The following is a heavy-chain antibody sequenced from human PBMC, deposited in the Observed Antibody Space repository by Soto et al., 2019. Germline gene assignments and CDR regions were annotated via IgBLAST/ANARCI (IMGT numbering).Heavy chain of an antibody. J-gene: IGHJ4*02. Sequence: SETLSLTCTVSGGSISSYYWSWVRQPPGKGLEWIGYIYYSGSTNYNPSLKSRVTISVDTSKNQFSLKLSSVTAADTAVYYCARRMQSSGYELWEFFDYWGQGTLVTVSS. CDR3: ARRMQSSGYELWEFFDY. CDR2: IYYSGST. CDR1: GGSISSYY. V-gene: IGHV4-59*08. D-gene: IGHD5-12*01.